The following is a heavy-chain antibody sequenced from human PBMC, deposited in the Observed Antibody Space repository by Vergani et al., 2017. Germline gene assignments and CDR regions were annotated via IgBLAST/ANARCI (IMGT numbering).Heavy chain of an antibody. Sequence: QVQLQESGPGLVKPSETLSLTCTVSGGSISSYYWSWIRQPPGKGLEWIGRIYTSGSTNYNPSLKSRVTISVDTSKNQFSLKLSSVTAADTAVYYCARGGGYSSSWSFDYWGQGTLVTVSS. CDR1: GGSISSYY. V-gene: IGHV4-4*08. D-gene: IGHD6-13*01. J-gene: IGHJ4*02. CDR3: ARGGGYSSSWSFDY. CDR2: IYTSGST.